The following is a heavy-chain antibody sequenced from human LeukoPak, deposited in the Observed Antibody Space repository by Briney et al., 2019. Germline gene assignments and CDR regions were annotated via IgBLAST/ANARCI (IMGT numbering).Heavy chain of an antibody. Sequence: GESLKISCQGSGYSFTTYWIGWVRQMPRKGLEWMGVIYPGDSDTRYSPSFQGQVTISADKSISTAYLQWNSLKASDTAMFYCAGLSSNDYNCDYWGQGTLVTVSS. CDR2: IYPGDSDT. D-gene: IGHD5-24*01. J-gene: IGHJ4*02. CDR3: AGLSSNDYNCDY. CDR1: GYSFTTYW. V-gene: IGHV5-51*01.